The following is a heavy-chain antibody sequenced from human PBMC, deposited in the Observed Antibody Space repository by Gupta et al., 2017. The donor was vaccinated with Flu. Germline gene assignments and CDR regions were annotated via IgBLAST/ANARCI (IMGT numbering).Heavy chain of an antibody. CDR3: AKETASGSYYPAAFDI. Sequence: QVQLVESGGGVVQPGRSLRLSCAASGFTFSSYGMHWVRQAPGKGLEWVAVISYDGSNKYYADSVKGRFTISRDNSKNTLYLQMNSLRAEDTAVYYCAKETASGSYYPAAFDIWGQGTMVTVSS. D-gene: IGHD1-26*01. CDR1: GFTFSSYG. CDR2: ISYDGSNK. V-gene: IGHV3-30*18. J-gene: IGHJ3*02.